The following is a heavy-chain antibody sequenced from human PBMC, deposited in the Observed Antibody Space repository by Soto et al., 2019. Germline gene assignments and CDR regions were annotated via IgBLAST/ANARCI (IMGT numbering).Heavy chain of an antibody. D-gene: IGHD5-12*01. CDR2: IYTGGTT. V-gene: IGHV3-53*01. J-gene: IGHJ4*02. CDR3: HGYGH. CDR1: GFTVTINY. Sequence: EVQVVESGGGLIQPGGSLRLSCAVPGFTVTINYMSWVRQAPGKGLEWVSVIYTGGTTFYADSVKGRFTISRDTSRNTLYLQMNSLRGEDTAVYYCHGYGHWGQGTLVTVSS.